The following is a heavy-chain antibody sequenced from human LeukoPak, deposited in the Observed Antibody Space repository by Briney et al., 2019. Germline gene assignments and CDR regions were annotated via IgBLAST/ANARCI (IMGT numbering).Heavy chain of an antibody. J-gene: IGHJ4*02. V-gene: IGHV3-23*01. D-gene: IGHD2-2*01. CDR3: AKASWVSNAGAVL. CDR1: GFTFSSYA. CDR2: LRGDGET. Sequence: GGSLRLSCAASGFTFSSYAMSWVRQAPARGLEWVSSLRGDGETFYADSVKGRFTLSRDDSRNTVYLQMINLRVEDTAVFYCAKASWVSNAGAVLWGQGTLVTVSS.